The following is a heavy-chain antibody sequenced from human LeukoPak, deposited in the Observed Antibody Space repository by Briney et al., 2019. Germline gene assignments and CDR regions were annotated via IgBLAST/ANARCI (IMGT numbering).Heavy chain of an antibody. V-gene: IGHV3-7*03. D-gene: IGHD3-22*01. CDR2: IKQDGSEI. J-gene: IGHJ4*02. CDR1: GFTFSNYW. Sequence: PGGSLRLSCAASGFTFSNYWMSWVRQAPGKGLEWVANIKQDGSEIYYVDSVKGRFTISRDNAKNSLYLQMNSLRAEDTAVYYCAKVSGYYEYFDYWGQGTLVTVSS. CDR3: AKVSGYYEYFDY.